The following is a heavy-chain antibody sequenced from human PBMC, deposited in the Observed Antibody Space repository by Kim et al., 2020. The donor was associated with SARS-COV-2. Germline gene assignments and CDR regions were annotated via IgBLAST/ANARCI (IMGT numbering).Heavy chain of an antibody. Sequence: GGSLRLSCAASGFSFSTHAMHWVRQTPDKGLEWVAVIWYDGSNKYYADSVQGRFTISRDNSKNTVSLQMDSLRVDDTAVYHCARDRGTNSWSQGGWLDS. D-gene: IGHD2-8*01. V-gene: IGHV3-33*01. CDR3: ARDRGTNSWSQGGWLDS. CDR2: IWYDGSNK. CDR1: GFSFSTHA. J-gene: IGHJ5*01.